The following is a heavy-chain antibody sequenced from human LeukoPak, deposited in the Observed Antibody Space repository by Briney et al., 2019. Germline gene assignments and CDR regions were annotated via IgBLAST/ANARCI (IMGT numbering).Heavy chain of an antibody. CDR2: IYYSGST. J-gene: IGHJ3*02. V-gene: IGHV4-59*01. CDR3: ARDSRPFDI. Sequence: ASETLSLTCTVSGGSISSYYWSWIGQPPGKGLEWIGYIYYSGSTNYNPSLKSRVTISVDTSKNQFSLKLSSVAAADTAVYYCARDSRPFDIWGQGTMVTVSS. CDR1: GGSISSYY.